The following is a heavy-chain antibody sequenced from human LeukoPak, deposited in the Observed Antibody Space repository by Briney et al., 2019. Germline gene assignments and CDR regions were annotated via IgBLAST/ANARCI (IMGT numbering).Heavy chain of an antibody. J-gene: IGHJ6*02. Sequence: PGGSLRLSCAASGFTFSSYSMNWVRQAPGGGLEWVSSISSSSSYIYYADSVKGRFTISRDNAKNSLYLQMNSLRAEDTAVYYCARESDYDYVWGSYRYQGMDVWGQGTTVTVSS. CDR2: ISSSSSYI. CDR1: GFTFSSYS. CDR3: ARESDYDYVWGSYRYQGMDV. D-gene: IGHD3-16*02. V-gene: IGHV3-21*01.